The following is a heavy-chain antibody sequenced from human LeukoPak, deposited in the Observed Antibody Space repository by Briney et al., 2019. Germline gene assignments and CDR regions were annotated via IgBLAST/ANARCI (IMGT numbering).Heavy chain of an antibody. CDR1: GGSISSGGYY. CDR3: ARYSSSSSDYYYYMDV. CDR2: IYSTGST. J-gene: IGHJ6*03. D-gene: IGHD6-6*01. Sequence: SETLSLTCTVSGGSISSGGYYWSWIRQPAGKGLEWIGRIYSTGSTNYNPSLKSRVTMSVDTSKNQFSLKLSSVTAADTAVYYCARYSSSSSDYYYYMDVWGKGTTVTVSS. V-gene: IGHV4-61*02.